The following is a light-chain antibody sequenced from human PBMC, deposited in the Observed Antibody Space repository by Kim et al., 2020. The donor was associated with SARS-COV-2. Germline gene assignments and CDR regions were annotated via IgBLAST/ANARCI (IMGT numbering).Light chain of an antibody. J-gene: IGKJ1*01. V-gene: IGKV1-8*01. Sequence: ASTGDRVTITCRASQGISSYLAWYQQKPGKAPKLLIYAASTLQSGIPSRFSGSGSGTDFTLTISCLQSEDFATYYCQQYDSYPQTFGQGTKVDIK. CDR3: QQYDSYPQT. CDR1: QGISSY. CDR2: AAS.